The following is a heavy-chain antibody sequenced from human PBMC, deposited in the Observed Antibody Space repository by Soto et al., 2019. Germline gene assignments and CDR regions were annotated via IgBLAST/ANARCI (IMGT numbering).Heavy chain of an antibody. Sequence: SETLSLTCTVSGGSISSYYWTWIRQPPGKGLEWIGSVYDSGNTNHNPSLRSRVTMSVDMSKNQFSLRLSSVTAADTAVYYCARYIAAAGNAFDIWGQGTMVTVSS. D-gene: IGHD6-13*01. CDR3: ARYIAAAGNAFDI. V-gene: IGHV4-59*12. J-gene: IGHJ3*02. CDR2: VYDSGNT. CDR1: GGSISSYY.